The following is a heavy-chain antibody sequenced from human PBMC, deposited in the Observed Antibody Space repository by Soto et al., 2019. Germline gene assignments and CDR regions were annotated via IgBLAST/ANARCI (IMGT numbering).Heavy chain of an antibody. Sequence: HPGGTLRLSCAASGFSRSNYAMSWVRQSPGKGLEWVSAISASGASTYYADSVKGRFTISRDNSKSTLYLQMNSLRAEVTAVYYCAKSGFCSTISCFDFYYYAMDVWGQGTTVTVS. CDR1: GFSRSNYA. J-gene: IGHJ6*02. CDR2: ISASGAST. CDR3: AKSGFCSTISCFDFYYYAMDV. D-gene: IGHD2-2*01. V-gene: IGHV3-23*01.